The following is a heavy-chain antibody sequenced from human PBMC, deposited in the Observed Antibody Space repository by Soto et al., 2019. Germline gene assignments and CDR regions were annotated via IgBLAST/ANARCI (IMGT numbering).Heavy chain of an antibody. CDR2: IYYSGST. D-gene: IGHD5-12*01. Sequence: SETLSLTCTVSGGSVSSGSYYWSWIRQPPGKGLEWIGYIYYSGSTNYNPSLKSRVTISVDTSKNQFSLKLSSVTAADTAVDYCARGLEMATIFYWGQGTLVTGSS. CDR3: ARGLEMATIFY. CDR1: GGSVSSGSYY. V-gene: IGHV4-61*01. J-gene: IGHJ4*02.